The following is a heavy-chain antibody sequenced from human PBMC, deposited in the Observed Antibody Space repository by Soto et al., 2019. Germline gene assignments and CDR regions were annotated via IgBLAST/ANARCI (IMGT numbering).Heavy chain of an antibody. V-gene: IGHV4-4*07. CDR1: GGSISSCY. CDR3: ARSGTRYCSSTSCPPDGMDV. D-gene: IGHD2-2*01. J-gene: IGHJ6*02. CDR2: IYTSGST. Sequence: SETLSLTCTVSGGSISSCYWSWIRQPAGKGLEWIGRIYTSGSTNYNPSLKSRVTMSVDTSKNQFSLKLSSVTAADTAVYYCARSGTRYCSSTSCPPDGMDVWGQGTTVTVSS.